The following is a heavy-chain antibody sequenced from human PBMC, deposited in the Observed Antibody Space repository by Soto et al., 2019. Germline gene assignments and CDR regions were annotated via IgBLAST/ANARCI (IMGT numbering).Heavy chain of an antibody. CDR1: GGSISSSSYY. CDR2: IYYSGST. J-gene: IGHJ4*02. Sequence: SETLSLTCTVSGGSISSSSYYWGWIRQPPGKGLEWIGSIYYSGSTYYNPSLKSRVTISVDTSKNQLSLKLSSVTAADTAVYYCARSPGGGDDFDYWGQGTLVTVPQ. CDR3: ARSPGGGDDFDY. D-gene: IGHD2-21*02. V-gene: IGHV4-39*01.